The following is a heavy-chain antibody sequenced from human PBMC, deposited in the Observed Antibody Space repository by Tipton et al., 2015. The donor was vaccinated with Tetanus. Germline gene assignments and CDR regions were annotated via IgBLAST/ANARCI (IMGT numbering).Heavy chain of an antibody. CDR1: GGSFSGYY. Sequence: TLSLTCAVYGGSFSGYYWSWIRQPPGKGLEWIGEINHSGSTNYNPSLKSRVTMSVDTSKNQFSLKLSSVTAADTAVYYCARQEEVGATDYWGQGTLVTVSS. D-gene: IGHD1-26*01. V-gene: IGHV4-34*01. CDR2: INHSGST. CDR3: ARQEEVGATDY. J-gene: IGHJ4*02.